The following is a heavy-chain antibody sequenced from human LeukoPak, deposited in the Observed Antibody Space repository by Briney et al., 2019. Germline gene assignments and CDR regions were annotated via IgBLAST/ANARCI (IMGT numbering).Heavy chain of an antibody. CDR1: GGSISSGDYY. V-gene: IGHV4-30-4*01. J-gene: IGHJ4*02. Sequence: PSQTLSLTCTVSGGSISSGDYYWSWIRQPPGKGLEWIGYIYYSGTTYYNPSLKSRVTISVDTSKNQFSLKLTSVTAADTAVYFCARGPYGSGSYYWGQGTLVTVSS. CDR3: ARGPYGSGSYY. CDR2: IYYSGTT. D-gene: IGHD3-10*01.